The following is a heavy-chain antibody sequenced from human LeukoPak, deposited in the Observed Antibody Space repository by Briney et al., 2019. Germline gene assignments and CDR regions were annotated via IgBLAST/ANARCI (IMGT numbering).Heavy chain of an antibody. D-gene: IGHD3-10*01. CDR2: IKQDGSVK. CDR1: GFTVSINY. CDR3: ARNYYYRFDY. J-gene: IGHJ4*02. Sequence: GGSLRLSCAASGFTVSINYMTWVRQAPGKGLEWVANIKQDGSVKNYVDSLRGRFTISRDNAKDSLYLQMNSLRAEDTAVYFCARNYYYRFDYWGQGTLVAVSS. V-gene: IGHV3-7*01.